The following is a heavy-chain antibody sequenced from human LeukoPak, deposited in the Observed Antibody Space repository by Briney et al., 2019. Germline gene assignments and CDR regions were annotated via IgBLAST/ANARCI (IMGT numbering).Heavy chain of an antibody. V-gene: IGHV4-61*02. CDR3: ERDGLAYCGGDCYSGNWFDP. CDR2: IYTSGST. J-gene: IGHJ5*02. Sequence: PSQTLSLTCTVSGGSISSGSYYWSWIRQPAGKGLEWIGRIYTSGSTNYNPSLKRRVTISVDTSKNQFSLKLSSVTAADTAVYYCERDGLAYCGGDCYSGNWFDPWGQGTLVTVSS. D-gene: IGHD2-21*01. CDR1: GGSISSGSYY.